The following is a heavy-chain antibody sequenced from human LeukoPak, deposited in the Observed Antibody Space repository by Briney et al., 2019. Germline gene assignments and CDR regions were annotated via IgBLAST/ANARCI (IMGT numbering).Heavy chain of an antibody. CDR2: IIPIFGTA. CDR1: GGTFSSYA. CDR3: ASRGSIAAAVHAFDI. J-gene: IGHJ3*02. V-gene: IGHV1-69*13. Sequence: EASVTVSCKASGGTFSSYAISWVRQAPGQGLEWMGGIIPIFGTANYAQKFQGRVTITADESTSTAYMELSSLRSEDTAVYYCASRGSIAAAVHAFDIWGQGTMVTVSS. D-gene: IGHD6-13*01.